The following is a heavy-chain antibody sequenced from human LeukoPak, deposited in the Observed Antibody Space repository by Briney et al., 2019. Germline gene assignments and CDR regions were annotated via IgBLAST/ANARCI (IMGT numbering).Heavy chain of an antibody. V-gene: IGHV3-30-3*01. Sequence: GGSLRLSCAASGFTFSSYAMHWVRQAPGKGLEWVAVISYDGSNKYYADSVKGRFTISRDNSKNTLYLQMNSLRAEDTAVYYCAPWREWLLPYYFDYWGQGTLVTVSS. D-gene: IGHD3-3*01. CDR3: APWREWLLPYYFDY. J-gene: IGHJ4*02. CDR2: ISYDGSNK. CDR1: GFTFSSYA.